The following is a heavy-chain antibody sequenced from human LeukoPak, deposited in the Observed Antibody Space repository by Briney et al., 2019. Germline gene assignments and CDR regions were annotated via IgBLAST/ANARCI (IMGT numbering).Heavy chain of an antibody. CDR3: ARTRYGEPADY. D-gene: IGHD4-17*01. J-gene: IGHJ4*02. CDR2: IKQDGSER. CDR1: GFTFSSYW. V-gene: IGHV3-7*04. Sequence: GGSLRLSCAASGFTFSSYWMSWVRQAPGKGLEWVANIKQDGSERYYVDSVKGQFTISRDNAKNSLYLQMNSLRAEDTAMYYCARTRYGEPADYWGQGTLVTVSS.